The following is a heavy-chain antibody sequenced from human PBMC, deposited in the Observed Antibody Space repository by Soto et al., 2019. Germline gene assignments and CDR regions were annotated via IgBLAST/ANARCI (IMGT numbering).Heavy chain of an antibody. CDR2: IRSKANSYAT. V-gene: IGHV3-73*01. Sequence: EVQLVESGGGSVQPGGSLKLSCAASGFTFSGSAMHWVRQASGKGLEWVGRIRSKANSYATAYAASVKGRFTISRDDSKNTAYLQMNSLKIEDTAVYYCTPPGEYGRHWGQGTLVTVSS. D-gene: IGHD3-10*01. J-gene: IGHJ4*02. CDR1: GFTFSGSA. CDR3: TPPGEYGRH.